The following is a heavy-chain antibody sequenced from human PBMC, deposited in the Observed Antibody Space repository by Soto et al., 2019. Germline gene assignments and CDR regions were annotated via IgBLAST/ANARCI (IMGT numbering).Heavy chain of an antibody. Sequence: EVQLVESGGGVVRPGGSLRLSCAASGFTFDDYGMSWVRQAPGKGLEWVSGINWNGGSTGYADSVKGRFTISRDNAKNSLYLQMNSLRAEDTALYYCARAPSLTLVAAAGRPGYFDYWGQGTLVTVSS. D-gene: IGHD6-13*01. CDR1: GFTFDDYG. J-gene: IGHJ4*02. V-gene: IGHV3-20*04. CDR3: ARAPSLTLVAAAGRPGYFDY. CDR2: INWNGGST.